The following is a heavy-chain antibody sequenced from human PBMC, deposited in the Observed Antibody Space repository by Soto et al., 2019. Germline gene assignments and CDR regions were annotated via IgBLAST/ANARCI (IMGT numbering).Heavy chain of an antibody. V-gene: IGHV3-30-3*01. CDR3: ARDKVVAAIPYYYGMDV. J-gene: IGHJ6*02. CDR2: ISYDGSNK. D-gene: IGHD2-15*01. Sequence: RQTPGKGLEWVAVISYDGSNKYYADSVKGRFTISRDNSKNTLYLQMNSLRAEDTAVYYCARDKVVAAIPYYYGMDVWGQGTTVTVSS.